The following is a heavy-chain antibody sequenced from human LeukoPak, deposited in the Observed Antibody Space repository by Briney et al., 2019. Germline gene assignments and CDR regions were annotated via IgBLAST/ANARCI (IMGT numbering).Heavy chain of an antibody. V-gene: IGHV1-58*01. J-gene: IGHJ6*02. CDR1: GFTFTSSA. D-gene: IGHD6-19*01. Sequence: SVKVSCKASGFTFTSSAVQWVRQARGQRLEWIGWIVVGSGNTNYAQKFQERVTITRDMSTSTAYMELSSLRSEDTAVYYCARRGIAVAGTRAYYYYGMDVWGQGTTVTVSS. CDR2: IVVGSGNT. CDR3: ARRGIAVAGTRAYYYYGMDV.